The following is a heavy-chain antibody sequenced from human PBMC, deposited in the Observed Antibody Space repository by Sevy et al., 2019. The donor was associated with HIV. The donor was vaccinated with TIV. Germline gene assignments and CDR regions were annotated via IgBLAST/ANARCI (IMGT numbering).Heavy chain of an antibody. Sequence: GGSLRLSCAASGFTFSSYAMSWVRQAPGKGLEWVSLISESGGNTYYADSVRGRFTISRDNSKNTLYLQMKGLRAEDTAVYYCARNLAALPNYYYGMDVWGQGTTVTVSS. CDR3: ARNLAALPNYYYGMDV. CDR2: ISESGGNT. J-gene: IGHJ6*02. CDR1: GFTFSSYA. D-gene: IGHD6-6*01. V-gene: IGHV3-23*01.